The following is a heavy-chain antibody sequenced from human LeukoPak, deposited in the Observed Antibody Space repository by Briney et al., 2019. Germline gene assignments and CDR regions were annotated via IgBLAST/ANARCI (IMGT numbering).Heavy chain of an antibody. CDR2: INHSGST. CDR3: ARGLLSSWYFWFDP. D-gene: IGHD6-13*01. J-gene: IGHJ5*02. Sequence: SETLSLTCAVYGGSFSGYYWSWIRQPPGKGLEWIGEINHSGSTNYNPSLKSRVTISVDTSKNQFSLKLSSVTAADTAVYYCARGLLSSWYFWFDPWGQGTLVTVSS. V-gene: IGHV4-34*01. CDR1: GGSFSGYY.